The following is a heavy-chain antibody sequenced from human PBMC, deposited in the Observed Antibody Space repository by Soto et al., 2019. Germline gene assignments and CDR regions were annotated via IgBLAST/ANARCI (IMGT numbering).Heavy chain of an antibody. Sequence: EVQLVESGGGSVQPGGSLRLSCEASGFTFSSYWMHWVRQSPGKGLVWVSRISSDGGSTSYGDSVKGRFTVSRDNAKNTLNMQRSSLRAEYTATYDCGRRGAVTGLQYWGQGTLVSVSS. J-gene: IGHJ4*02. CDR1: GFTFSSYW. CDR2: ISSDGGST. D-gene: IGHD3-9*01. V-gene: IGHV3-74*02. CDR3: GRRGAVTGLQY.